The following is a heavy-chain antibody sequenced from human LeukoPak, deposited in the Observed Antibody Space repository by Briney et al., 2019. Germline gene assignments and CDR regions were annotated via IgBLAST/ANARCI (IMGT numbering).Heavy chain of an antibody. CDR1: GYTFTSYD. CDR3: VRVRPPVPAAIKWFDP. V-gene: IGHV1-8*01. J-gene: IGHJ5*02. D-gene: IGHD2-2*01. Sequence: ASVKVSCKASGYTFTSYDINWVRQATGQGLEWMGWMNPNSGNTGYAQKFQGRVTMTRSTSISTAYMELSSLRSEDTAVYYCVRVRPPVPAAIKWFDPWGQGTLVTVSS. CDR2: MNPNSGNT.